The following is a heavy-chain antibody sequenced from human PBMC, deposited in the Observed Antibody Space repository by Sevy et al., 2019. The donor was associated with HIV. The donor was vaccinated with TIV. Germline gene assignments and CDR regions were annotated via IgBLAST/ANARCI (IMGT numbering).Heavy chain of an antibody. CDR3: ARAGGDWDIDY. CDR1: GFTFSDYY. J-gene: IGHJ4*02. CDR2: ISSSGNSI. Sequence: GESLKISCAASGFTFSDYYMSWVRQAPGKGLEWVSYISSSGNSIYYADSVKGRFTVSRDNAKNSLYLQMNSLGGEDTAVYYCARAGGDWDIDYWGQGTLVTVSS. V-gene: IGHV3-11*01. D-gene: IGHD2-21*02.